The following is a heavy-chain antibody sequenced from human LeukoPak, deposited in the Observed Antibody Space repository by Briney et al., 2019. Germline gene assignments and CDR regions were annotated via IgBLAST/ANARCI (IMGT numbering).Heavy chain of an antibody. Sequence: SETLSLTCTVSGGSISSGSYYWSWIRQPAGKGLEWIGRIYTSGSTNYNPSLKSRVTISVDTSKNQFSLKLSSVTAADTAVYYCARTGFWSGPNWFDPWGQGTLVTVSS. CDR1: GGSISSGSYY. D-gene: IGHD3-3*01. CDR3: ARTGFWSGPNWFDP. V-gene: IGHV4-61*02. CDR2: IYTSGST. J-gene: IGHJ5*02.